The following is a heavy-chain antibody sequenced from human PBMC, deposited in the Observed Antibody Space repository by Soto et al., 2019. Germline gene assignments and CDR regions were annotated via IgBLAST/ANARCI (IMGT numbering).Heavy chain of an antibody. V-gene: IGHV3-23*01. D-gene: IGHD3-16*02. CDR2: ISGSGGST. Sequence: EVQLLESGGGLVQPGGSLRLSCAASGFTFSSYAMSWVRQAPGKGLEWVSAISGSGGSTYYADSVKGRFTISRDNSKNPLYLQMNSLRADDTAVYYCAKDYDYIWGSYHIDYWGQGTLVTVSS. CDR1: GFTFSSYA. J-gene: IGHJ4*02. CDR3: AKDYDYIWGSYHIDY.